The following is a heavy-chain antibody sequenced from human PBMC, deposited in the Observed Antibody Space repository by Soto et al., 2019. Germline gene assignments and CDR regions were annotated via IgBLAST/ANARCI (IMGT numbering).Heavy chain of an antibody. V-gene: IGHV1-69*12. D-gene: IGHD6-25*01. Sequence: QVQLVQSGAEVKKPGSSVKVSCKVSGGTFSSDTVSWLRQAPGQGLEWMGGIIPFFNTPNYAQKFQDRLKIFADDSTTTTYMELSSLTSDDTAVYYCARGPVVPATIKFDPWGQGTLVTVSS. CDR2: IIPFFNTP. CDR3: ARGPVVPATIKFDP. J-gene: IGHJ5*02. CDR1: GGTFSSDT.